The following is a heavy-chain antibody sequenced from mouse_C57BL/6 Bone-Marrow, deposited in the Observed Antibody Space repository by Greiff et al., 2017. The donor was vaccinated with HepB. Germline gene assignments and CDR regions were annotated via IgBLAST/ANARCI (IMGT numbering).Heavy chain of an antibody. CDR1: GFSLSTFGMG. CDR2: IWWDDDK. D-gene: IGHD2-2*01. CDR3: ARRLWLRRRRSGYFDY. J-gene: IGHJ2*01. V-gene: IGHV8-8*01. Sequence: QVQLKESGPGILQPSQTLSLTCSFSGFSLSTFGMGVGWIRQPSGKGLEWLAHIWWDDDKYYNPALKSRLTISKDTSKNQVFLKIANVDTADTATYYCARRLWLRRRRSGYFDYWGQGTTLTVSS.